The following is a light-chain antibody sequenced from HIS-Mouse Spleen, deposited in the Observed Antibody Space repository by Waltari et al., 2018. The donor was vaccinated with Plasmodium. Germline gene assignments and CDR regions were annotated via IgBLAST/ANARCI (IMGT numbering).Light chain of an antibody. Sequence: SYELTQPPSVSVSPGQTARITCPGDALPTQSAYWYQQKPGKAPVLVIYKDSERPSGIPERFSGSSSGTTVTLTISGVQAEDEADYYCQSADSSGTPNWVFGGGTKLTVL. CDR3: QSADSSGTPNWV. CDR1: ALPTQS. J-gene: IGLJ3*02. V-gene: IGLV3-25*03. CDR2: KDS.